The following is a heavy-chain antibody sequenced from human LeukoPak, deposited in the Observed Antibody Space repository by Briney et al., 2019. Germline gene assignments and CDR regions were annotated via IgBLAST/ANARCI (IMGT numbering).Heavy chain of an antibody. J-gene: IGHJ3*02. CDR2: IIPIFGTA. V-gene: IGHV1-69*06. Sequence: SVKVSCKASGGTFSSYAISWVRQAPGQGHEWLGGIIPIFGTANYAQKFQGRVTITADKSTSTAYMELSSLRSEDTAVYYCARGRGQWELSSAFDIWGQGTMVTVSS. CDR1: GGTFSSYA. CDR3: ARGRGQWELSSAFDI. D-gene: IGHD1-26*01.